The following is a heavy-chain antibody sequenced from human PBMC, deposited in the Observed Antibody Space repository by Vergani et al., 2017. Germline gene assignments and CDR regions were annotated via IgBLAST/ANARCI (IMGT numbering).Heavy chain of an antibody. CDR1: GFTFDDYA. V-gene: IGHV3-9*01. Sequence: EVQLVESGGGLVQPGRSLRLSCAASGFTFDDYAMHWVRQAPGKGLEWVSGISWNSGSIGYADSVKGRFTISRDTAKNSLSLQMNSLRAEDTAVYYCAKDWGYCSGGSCYRGLDYWGQGTLVTVSS. CDR2: ISWNSGSI. D-gene: IGHD2-15*01. CDR3: AKDWGYCSGGSCYRGLDY. J-gene: IGHJ4*02.